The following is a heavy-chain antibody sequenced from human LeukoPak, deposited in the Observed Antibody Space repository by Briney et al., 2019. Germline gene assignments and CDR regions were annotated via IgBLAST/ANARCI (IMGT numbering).Heavy chain of an antibody. CDR3: ARSGYYNIHAFDI. Sequence: PSETLSLTCTVSGGSISSYYWSWIRQPPGKGLEWIGYIYTSGSTNYNPSLKSRVTISVDTSKNQFSLKLSSVTAADTAVYYCARSGYYNIHAFDIWGQGTMVTVSS. V-gene: IGHV4-4*09. J-gene: IGHJ3*02. CDR1: GGSISSYY. CDR2: IYTSGST. D-gene: IGHD3-9*01.